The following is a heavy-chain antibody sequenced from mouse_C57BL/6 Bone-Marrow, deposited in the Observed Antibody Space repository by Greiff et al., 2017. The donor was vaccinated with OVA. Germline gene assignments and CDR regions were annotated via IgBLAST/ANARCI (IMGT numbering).Heavy chain of an antibody. Sequence: QVQLQQPGAELVMPGASVKLSCKASGYTFTSYWMHWVKQRPGQGLEWIGEIDPSDSYTNYNQKFKGKSTLTVDKSSSTAYMQLSSLTSEDSADYYCARADGYYRYFDDWGTGTTVTVSS. CDR2: IDPSDSYT. CDR1: GYTFTSYW. CDR3: ARADGYYRYFDD. V-gene: IGHV1-69*01. D-gene: IGHD2-3*01. J-gene: IGHJ1*03.